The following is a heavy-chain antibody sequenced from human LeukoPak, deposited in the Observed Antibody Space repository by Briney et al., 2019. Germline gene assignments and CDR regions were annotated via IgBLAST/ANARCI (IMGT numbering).Heavy chain of an antibody. J-gene: IGHJ4*02. CDR1: GGSFSGYY. CDR2: INHSGSS. D-gene: IGHD6-13*01. Sequence: KPSETLSLTCAVYGGSFSGYYWSWIRQPPGKGLEWIGEINHSGSSNYNPSLKSRVTISVDTSKNQFSLKLSSVTAADTAVYYCARHRLQQLVLRSWGQGTLVTVSS. V-gene: IGHV4-34*01. CDR3: ARHRLQQLVLRS.